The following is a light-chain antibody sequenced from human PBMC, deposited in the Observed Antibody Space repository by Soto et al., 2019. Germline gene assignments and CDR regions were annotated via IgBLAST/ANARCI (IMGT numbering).Light chain of an antibody. J-gene: IGKJ5*01. Sequence: DIQLTQSPSFRSASVGDRVTITCRASQDISNYLNWYQQKPGKAPKLLIYDASNLETGVPSRFSGSGSGTDFTFTISSLQPEDIATYYCQQYDNLPITFGQGTRLEIK. CDR1: QDISNY. V-gene: IGKV1-33*01. CDR2: DAS. CDR3: QQYDNLPIT.